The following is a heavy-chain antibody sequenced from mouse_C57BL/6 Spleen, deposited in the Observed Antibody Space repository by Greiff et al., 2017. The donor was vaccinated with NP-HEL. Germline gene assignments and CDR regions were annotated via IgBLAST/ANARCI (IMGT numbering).Heavy chain of an antibody. J-gene: IGHJ1*03. CDR3: TRGRSHTSDGYFDV. D-gene: IGHD5-1-1*01. V-gene: IGHV1-5*01. CDR2: IYPGNSDT. Sequence: WVKQRPGQGLEWIGAIYPGNSDTSYNQKFKGKAKLTAVTSASTAYMELSSLTNEDSAVYYCTRGRSHTSDGYFDVWGTGTTVTVSS.